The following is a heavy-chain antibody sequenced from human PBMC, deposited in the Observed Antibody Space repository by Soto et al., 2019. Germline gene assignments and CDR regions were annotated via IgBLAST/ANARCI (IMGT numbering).Heavy chain of an antibody. J-gene: IGHJ4*02. D-gene: IGHD3-10*01. CDR1: GFTFSDYY. CDR2: ISSSSSYT. Sequence: QVQLVESGGGLVKPGGSLRLSCAASGFTFSDYYMSWIRQAPGQGLEWVSWISSSSSYTNYADSVKGRFTISRDNAKNSLYLQMNSLRAEDTAMYSWARDALPAYYYGSGSYYFDWGQGTLVTVSS. V-gene: IGHV3-11*05. CDR3: ARDALPAYYYGSGSYYFD.